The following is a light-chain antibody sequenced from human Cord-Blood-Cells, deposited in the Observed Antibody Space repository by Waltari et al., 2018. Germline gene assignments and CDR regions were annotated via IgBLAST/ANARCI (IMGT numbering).Light chain of an antibody. CDR2: EDN. J-gene: IGLJ3*02. Sequence: NIMLTQPHPVPEPPGMTVTISYTRSSCRFSSTFPTRSQHRPGSAPTTVIYEDNQRPSGVPDRFSGSIDSSSNSASLTIAGLKTEDEADYYCQSYDSSNQVFGGGTKLTVL. CDR3: QSYDSSNQV. V-gene: IGLV6-57*03. CDR1: SCRFSSTF.